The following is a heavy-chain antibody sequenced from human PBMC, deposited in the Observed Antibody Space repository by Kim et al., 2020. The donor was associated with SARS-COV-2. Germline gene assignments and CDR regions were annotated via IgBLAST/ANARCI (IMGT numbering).Heavy chain of an antibody. Sequence: GGSLRLSCAASGFTFSSYSMNWVRQAPGKGLEWVSSISSSSSYIYYADSVKGRFTISRDNAKNSLYLQMNSLRAEDTAVYYCASGAPWYSGYDHAFDIWGQGTMVTVSS. CDR2: ISSSSSYI. D-gene: IGHD5-12*01. V-gene: IGHV3-21*01. CDR3: ASGAPWYSGYDHAFDI. CDR1: GFTFSSYS. J-gene: IGHJ3*02.